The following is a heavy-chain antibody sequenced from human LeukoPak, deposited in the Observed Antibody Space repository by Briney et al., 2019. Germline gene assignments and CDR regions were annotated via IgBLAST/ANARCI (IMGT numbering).Heavy chain of an antibody. V-gene: IGHV3-53*01. CDR2: IYRGGNT. Sequence: PGGSLRLSCAASGFTVSSTYMTWVRQAPEKGLECVSVIYRGGNTYYTDSVKGRFTISRDNSKNTLYLQMNSLRAEDTAVYYCASIVVTTIEGGFDYWGQGTLVTVSS. CDR3: ASIVVTTIEGGFDY. CDR1: GFTVSSTY. D-gene: IGHD5-12*01. J-gene: IGHJ4*02.